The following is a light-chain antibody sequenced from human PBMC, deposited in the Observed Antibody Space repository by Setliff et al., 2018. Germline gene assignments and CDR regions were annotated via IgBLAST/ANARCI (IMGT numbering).Light chain of an antibody. CDR2: DVS. J-gene: IGLJ1*01. CDR3: TSYTASFTYV. Sequence: QSVLTQPASVSGSPGQSIAISCTGTSSDVGAYDYVSWYQQHPDRAPKLMIYDVSKRPSGVSNRFSGSKSGNTASLTISGLQPEDEADYYCTSYTASFTYVFGTGTKVTVL. V-gene: IGLV2-14*01. CDR1: SSDVGAYDY.